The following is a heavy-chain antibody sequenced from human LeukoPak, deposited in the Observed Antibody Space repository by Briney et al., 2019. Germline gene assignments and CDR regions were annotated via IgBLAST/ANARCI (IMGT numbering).Heavy chain of an antibody. CDR2: IRYDGSNK. Sequence: GGSLRLSXAASGFTFSSYGMHWVRQAPGKGLEWVAFIRYDGSNKYYADSVKGRFTISRDNSKNTLYLQMNSLRAEDTAVYYCAKVIAAAGTEYYWGQGTLVTVSS. CDR1: GFTFSSYG. J-gene: IGHJ4*02. D-gene: IGHD6-13*01. V-gene: IGHV3-30*02. CDR3: AKVIAAAGTEYY.